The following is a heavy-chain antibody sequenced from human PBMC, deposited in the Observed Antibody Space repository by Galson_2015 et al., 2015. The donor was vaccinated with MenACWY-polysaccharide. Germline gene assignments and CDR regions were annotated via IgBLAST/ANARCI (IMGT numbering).Heavy chain of an antibody. CDR3: ARRDVDGTIGDYLAFDS. D-gene: IGHD3-22*01. CDR1: SGPISSTDW. V-gene: IGHV4-4*02. J-gene: IGHJ4*02. CDR2: VSQSGST. Sequence: ETLSLTCAVSSGPISSTDWRTWVRQPPGAGLEWDGEVSQSGSTHYDPSLESRVTISVDMSKHRFSLVLRYVTAADRAVYYCARRDVDGTIGDYLAFDSWGQGPLITVSS.